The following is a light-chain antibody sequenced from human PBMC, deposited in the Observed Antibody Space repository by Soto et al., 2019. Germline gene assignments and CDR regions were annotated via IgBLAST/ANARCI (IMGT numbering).Light chain of an antibody. J-gene: IGKJ1*01. V-gene: IGKV3-20*01. Sequence: DIVLTQSPGTLSSSPGGRATLSCRASQSVTDNYLAWYQHKPGQAPRLLIYGASSRATGIPDRFSGSGSGTDFTRTISRLEPEDFAMYYCHQYGRSPRGTFGQGTKVEIK. CDR1: QSVTDNY. CDR3: HQYGRSPRGT. CDR2: GAS.